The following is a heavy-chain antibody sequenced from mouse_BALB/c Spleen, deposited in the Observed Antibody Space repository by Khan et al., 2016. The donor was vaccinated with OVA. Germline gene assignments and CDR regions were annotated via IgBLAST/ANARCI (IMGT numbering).Heavy chain of an antibody. Sequence: QIQLVQSGPELVKPGASVRISCKASDYTFTSYYIHWVKQRPGQGLEWIGWIYPGNINNHYTERFKGKATLTADKSSSTAYMHLSSLTSEDSAVYFCARGGYGAFAYWGQGTLVTVSA. CDR3: ARGGYGAFAY. D-gene: IGHD2-2*01. CDR1: DYTFTSYY. CDR2: IYPGNINN. J-gene: IGHJ3*01. V-gene: IGHV1S56*01.